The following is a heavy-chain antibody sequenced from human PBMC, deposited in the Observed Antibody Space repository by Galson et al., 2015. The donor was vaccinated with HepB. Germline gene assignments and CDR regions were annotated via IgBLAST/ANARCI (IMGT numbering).Heavy chain of an antibody. J-gene: IGHJ4*02. CDR3: ARAPFSIAVAGTVYYSDY. Sequence: SVKVSCKASGYTFTSYGISWVRQAPGQGLEWMGWISAYNGNTNYAQKLQGRVTMTTDTSTSTAYMELRSLRSDDTAVYYCARAPFSIAVAGTVYYSDYWGQGTLVTVSS. D-gene: IGHD6-19*01. CDR2: ISAYNGNT. V-gene: IGHV1-18*01. CDR1: GYTFTSYG.